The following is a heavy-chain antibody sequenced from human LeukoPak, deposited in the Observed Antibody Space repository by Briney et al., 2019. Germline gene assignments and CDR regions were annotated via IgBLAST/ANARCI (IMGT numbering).Heavy chain of an antibody. Sequence: PGGSLRLSCAASGFTFSGSAMHWVRQASGKGLEWVGRIRSKANSCATAYAASVKGRFTISRDDSKNTAYLQMNSLKTEDTAVYYCTRHGDSSSWYEDYWGQGTLVTVSS. CDR1: GFTFSGSA. J-gene: IGHJ4*02. CDR3: TRHGDSSSWYEDY. V-gene: IGHV3-73*01. D-gene: IGHD6-13*01. CDR2: IRSKANSCAT.